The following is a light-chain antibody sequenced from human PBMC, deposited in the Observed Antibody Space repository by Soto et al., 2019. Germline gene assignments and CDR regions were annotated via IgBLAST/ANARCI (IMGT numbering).Light chain of an antibody. V-gene: IGLV2-8*01. Sequence: QSVLTQPPSASGSPGQSVTISCTGTSSDVGGYNYVSWYQQHPGKAPKLVSYEVTKRPSGVPDRFSGSKSGNTASLTVSGLQAEDEADYYCSSFTNIKTRACVFGTGTKVTVL. CDR2: EVT. J-gene: IGLJ1*01. CDR3: SSFTNIKTRACV. CDR1: SSDVGGYNY.